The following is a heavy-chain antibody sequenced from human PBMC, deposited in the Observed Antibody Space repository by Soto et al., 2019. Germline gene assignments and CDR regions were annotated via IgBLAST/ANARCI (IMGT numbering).Heavy chain of an antibody. V-gene: IGHV2-5*01. Sequence: SGPTLVKPTQTLTLTCTFSGFSLSTSGVGVGWIRQPPGKALEWLALIYWNDDKRYSPSLKSRLTITKDTSKNQVVLTMTNMDPVDTATYYCAHRPRLVYCGGDCGWGEYFQHWGQGTLVTVSS. CDR2: IYWNDDK. D-gene: IGHD2-21*02. CDR1: GFSLSTSGVG. J-gene: IGHJ1*01. CDR3: AHRPRLVYCGGDCGWGEYFQH.